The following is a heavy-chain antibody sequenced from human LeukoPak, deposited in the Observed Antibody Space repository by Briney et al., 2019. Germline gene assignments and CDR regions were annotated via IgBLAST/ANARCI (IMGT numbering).Heavy chain of an antibody. J-gene: IGHJ4*02. V-gene: IGHV1-46*01. Sequence: ASVKVSCKASGYTFTSYYMHWVRQAPGQGLEWMGIINPSGGSTSCAQKFQGRVTMTRDTSTSTVYMELSSLRSEDTAVYYCTSSSRAGWLLYHYAFDYWGQGTLVTVSS. CDR3: TSSSRAGWLLYHYAFDY. D-gene: IGHD3-3*01. CDR1: GYTFTSYY. CDR2: INPSGGST.